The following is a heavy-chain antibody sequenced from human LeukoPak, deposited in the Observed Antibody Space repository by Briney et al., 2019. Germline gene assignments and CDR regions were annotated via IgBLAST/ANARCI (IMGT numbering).Heavy chain of an antibody. CDR2: IYSGGRT. Sequence: PGGSLRLSCAASGVTVSSNYMSWVRQAPGQGLEWVSVIYSGGRTYYADSVKGRFTISRDNSKNTLYLQMNSLRAEDTAVYYCARLGNSGYYFDYWGQGTLVTASS. V-gene: IGHV3-53*01. CDR3: ARLGNSGYYFDY. J-gene: IGHJ4*02. CDR1: GVTVSSNY. D-gene: IGHD4-23*01.